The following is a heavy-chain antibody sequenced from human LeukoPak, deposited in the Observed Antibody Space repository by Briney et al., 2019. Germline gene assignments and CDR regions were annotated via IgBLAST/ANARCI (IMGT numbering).Heavy chain of an antibody. D-gene: IGHD3-22*01. V-gene: IGHV3-23*01. J-gene: IGHJ4*02. Sequence: GGSLRLSCAASGFTFSSYAMSWVRQAPGKGLEWVSAISGSGGSTYYADSVKGRFTISRDNSKNTLYLQMNSLRAEDTAVYYCAKSDSRTITMIVVVITGFDYWGQGTLVTVSS. CDR2: ISGSGGST. CDR3: AKSDSRTITMIVVVITGFDY. CDR1: GFTFSSYA.